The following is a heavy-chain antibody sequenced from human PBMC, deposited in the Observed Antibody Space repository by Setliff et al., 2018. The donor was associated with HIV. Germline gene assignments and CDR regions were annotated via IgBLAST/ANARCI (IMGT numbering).Heavy chain of an antibody. V-gene: IGHV3-49*04. CDR3: SADVPEVSSPIDY. CDR2: IRSKAYGGTT. D-gene: IGHD3-10*02. CDR1: GFTFGDYA. J-gene: IGHJ4*02. Sequence: GGSLRLSCTAFGFTFGDYAMSWVRQAPGKGLEWVSFIRSKAYGGTTEYAASVKGRFTISRDDSKNTLYLQMDSLRTEDTAVYYCSADVPEVSSPIDYWGQGALVTVSS.